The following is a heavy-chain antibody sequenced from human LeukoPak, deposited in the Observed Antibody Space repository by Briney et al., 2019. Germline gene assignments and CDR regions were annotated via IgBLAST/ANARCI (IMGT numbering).Heavy chain of an antibody. D-gene: IGHD6-19*01. CDR2: IYYSGST. J-gene: IGHJ4*02. CDR3: ARHSSGWNGMDY. Sequence: PSEILSLTCTVSGGSISSYYWSWIRQPPGKGLEWIGYIYYSGSTNYNPSLKSRVTISVDTSKNQFSLKLSSVTAADTAVYYCARHSSGWNGMDYWGQGTLVTVSS. V-gene: IGHV4-59*08. CDR1: GGSISSYY.